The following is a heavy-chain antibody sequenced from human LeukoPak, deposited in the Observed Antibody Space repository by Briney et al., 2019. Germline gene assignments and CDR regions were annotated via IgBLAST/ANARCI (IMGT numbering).Heavy chain of an antibody. D-gene: IGHD6-13*01. J-gene: IGHJ4*02. V-gene: IGHV1-46*01. CDR1: GYTFTSYY. Sequence: GASVKVSCKASGYTFTSYYMHWVRQAPGQGLEWMGIINPSGGSTSYAQKFQGRVTMTRDTSTSTVYMELSSLRSEDTAVYYCARGGKQQLVQYYLDYWGQGTLVTVSS. CDR2: INPSGGST. CDR3: ARGGKQQLVQYYLDY.